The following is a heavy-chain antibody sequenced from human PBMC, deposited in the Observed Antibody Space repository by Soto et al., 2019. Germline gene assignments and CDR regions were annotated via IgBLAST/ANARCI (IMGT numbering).Heavy chain of an antibody. CDR1: GFTFSSYA. J-gene: IGHJ6*02. D-gene: IGHD3-10*01. CDR3: ARVESMVRGVIITFGYYYGMDV. Sequence: GGSLRLSCAASGFTFSSYAMHWVRQAPGKGLEWVAVISYDGSNKYYADSVKGRFTISRDNSKNTLYLQMNSPRAEDTAVYYCARVESMVRGVIITFGYYYGMDVWGQGTTVTVSS. V-gene: IGHV3-30-3*01. CDR2: ISYDGSNK.